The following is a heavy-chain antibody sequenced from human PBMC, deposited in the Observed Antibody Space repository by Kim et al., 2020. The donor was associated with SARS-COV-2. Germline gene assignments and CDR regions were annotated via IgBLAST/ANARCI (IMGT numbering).Heavy chain of an antibody. CDR3: AREADLKPAAFDV. Sequence: GGSLRLSCAASGFTFSSYCMHWVRQAPEKGLVWVSRINSDGSRITYADSVKGRFTISRDNAKNTLFLQMNTLRTADAAVDYYAREADLKPAAFDVLGQG. V-gene: IGHV3-74*03. J-gene: IGHJ3*01. CDR1: GFTFSSYC. CDR2: INSDGSRI.